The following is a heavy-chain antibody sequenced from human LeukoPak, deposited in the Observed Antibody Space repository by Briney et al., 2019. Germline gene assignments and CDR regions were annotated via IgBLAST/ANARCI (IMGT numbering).Heavy chain of an antibody. J-gene: IGHJ6*02. Sequence: GGSLRLSCAASGFTFSSYAMHWVRQAPGKGLEYVSAISSNGGSTYYANSVKGRFTISRDNSKNTLYLQMGSLRAEDMAVYYCARESTTVTTYYYGMDVWGQGTTVIVSS. CDR1: GFTFSSYA. CDR2: ISSNGGST. CDR3: ARESTTVTTYYYGMDV. V-gene: IGHV3-64*01. D-gene: IGHD4-17*01.